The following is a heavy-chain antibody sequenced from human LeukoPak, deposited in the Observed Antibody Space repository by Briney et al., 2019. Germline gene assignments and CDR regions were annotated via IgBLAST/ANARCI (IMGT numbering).Heavy chain of an antibody. CDR2: ITNSGTTI. CDR1: GFTFSDYY. V-gene: IGHV3-11*01. D-gene: IGHD1-26*01. Sequence: PGGSLRLSCAASGFTFSDYYMSWIRQAPGKGLEWVSYITNSGTTIYYADSVKGRFTISRDNAKNSLYLQMNSLRAEDTAVYYCARDLSYSGTPKEYYFDYWGQGTLVTVSS. J-gene: IGHJ4*02. CDR3: ARDLSYSGTPKEYYFDY.